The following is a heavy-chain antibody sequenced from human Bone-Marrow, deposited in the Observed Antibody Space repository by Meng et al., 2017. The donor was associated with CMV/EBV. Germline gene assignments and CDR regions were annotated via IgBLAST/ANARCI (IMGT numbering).Heavy chain of an antibody. D-gene: IGHD3-22*01. CDR2: INPNSGGT. CDR3: ARGAYYYDSSGYWYFDY. J-gene: IGHJ4*02. V-gene: IGHV1-2*02. Sequence: ASVMVFCKASGYTFTGYYMHCVRQAPGQGLEWMGWINPNSGGTNYAQKFQGRVTITADKSTSTAYMELSSLRSEDTAVYYCARGAYYYDSSGYWYFDYWGQGTRVTVSS. CDR1: GYTFTGYY.